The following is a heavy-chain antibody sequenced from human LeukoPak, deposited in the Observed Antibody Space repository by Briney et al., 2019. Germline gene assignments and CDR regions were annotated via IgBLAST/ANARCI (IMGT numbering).Heavy chain of an antibody. CDR2: ISDIGSI. V-gene: IGHV4-59*08. Sequence: HSETLSLTCTVSGGSLSSYYRSWIRQPPGKGLEWIAYISDIGSINYNPSLKSRITISLDTSKNQFSLKLSSVTAADTAVYYCAGHHPRNTVDFWGQGTLVTVSS. D-gene: IGHD2/OR15-2a*01. CDR3: AGHHPRNTVDF. CDR1: GGSLSSYY. J-gene: IGHJ4*02.